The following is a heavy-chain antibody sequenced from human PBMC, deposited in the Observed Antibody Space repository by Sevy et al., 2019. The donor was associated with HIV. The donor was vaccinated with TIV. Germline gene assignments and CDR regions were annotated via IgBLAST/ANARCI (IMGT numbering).Heavy chain of an antibody. CDR2: INPNGGGT. CDR3: ARVDSCGGDCYYFDY. CDR1: GYSFSDYY. Sequence: ASVKVSCKASGYSFSDYYIHWVRQAPGQGLECMGIINPNGGGTSFAQKFQGRVTMTRDTFTSTVYMELSSLRSEDTAVYYCARVDSCGGDCYYFDYWGQGTLVTVSS. D-gene: IGHD2-21*02. J-gene: IGHJ4*02. V-gene: IGHV1-46*01.